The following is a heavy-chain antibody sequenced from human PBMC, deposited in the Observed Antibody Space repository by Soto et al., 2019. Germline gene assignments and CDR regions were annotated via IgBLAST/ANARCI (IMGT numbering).Heavy chain of an antibody. D-gene: IGHD6-19*01. CDR3: ARGAGYSSPFYGMDV. Sequence: QVQLVQSGAEVKKPGASVKVPCKASGYTFTSYGISWVRQAPGQGLEWVGWISTYNGNTNYAQKLQSRVTMTTDTSTTTAYMELRSLRSDDTAVYYCARGAGYSSPFYGMDVWGQGTTVTVSS. CDR2: ISTYNGNT. J-gene: IGHJ6*02. CDR1: GYTFTSYG. V-gene: IGHV1-18*01.